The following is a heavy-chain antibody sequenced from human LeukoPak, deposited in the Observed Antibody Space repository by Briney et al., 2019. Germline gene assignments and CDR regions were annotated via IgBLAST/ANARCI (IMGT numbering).Heavy chain of an antibody. V-gene: IGHV4-59*01. CDR2: IHYSGSS. D-gene: IGHD6-13*01. CDR3: ARGAAATY. CDR1: GGSISTYY. J-gene: IGHJ4*02. Sequence: SETLSLTCAVSGGSISTYYWSWIRQPPGKGLEWIGYIHYSGSSNYNPFLKSRVTISLDTSKNQFSLKLSSVTAADTAVYYCARGAAATYWGQGTLVTVSS.